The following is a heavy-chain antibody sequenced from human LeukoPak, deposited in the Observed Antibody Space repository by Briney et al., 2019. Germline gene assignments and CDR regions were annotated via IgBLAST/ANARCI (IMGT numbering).Heavy chain of an antibody. D-gene: IGHD2-15*01. CDR2: INSDGSST. CDR3: ARDHIVVVVAATTTTYYYYGMDV. J-gene: IGHJ6*02. V-gene: IGHV3-74*01. CDR1: GFTFSSYW. Sequence: PGGSLRLSCAASGFTFSSYWMHWVRQAPGKGLVWVSRINSDGSSTSYADSGKGRFTISRDNDKNTLYLQMNSLSAEDTAVYYCARDHIVVVVAATTTTYYYYGMDVWGQGTTVTVSS.